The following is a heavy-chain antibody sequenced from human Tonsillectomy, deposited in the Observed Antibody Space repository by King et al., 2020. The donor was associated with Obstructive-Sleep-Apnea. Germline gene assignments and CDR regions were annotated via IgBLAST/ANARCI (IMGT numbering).Heavy chain of an antibody. CDR3: TTEVLNDYYGSGSYFSDAFDI. D-gene: IGHD3-10*01. CDR1: GFTFSNAW. CDR2: IKSKTDGGTT. V-gene: IGHV3-15*01. J-gene: IGHJ3*02. Sequence: VQLVESGGGLVKPGGSLRLSCAASGFTFSNAWMSWVRQAPGKGLEWVGRIKSKTDGGTTDYAAPVKGRFTISRDDSKNTLYLQMNSLKTEDTAVYYCTTEVLNDYYGSGSYFSDAFDIWGQGTMVTVSS.